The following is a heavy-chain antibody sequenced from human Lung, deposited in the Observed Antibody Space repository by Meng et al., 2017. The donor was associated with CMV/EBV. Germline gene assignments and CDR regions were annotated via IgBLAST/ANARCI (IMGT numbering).Heavy chain of an antibody. CDR3: ARVLVMMYVVHYNIMDV. CDR1: GYTFSGYF. V-gene: IGHV1-2*02. CDR2: INPKSGGT. D-gene: IGHD2-8*01. J-gene: IGHJ6*02. Sequence: ASXXVSXKASGYTFSGYFMYWVRQAPGQGLEWMGWINPKSGGTNYAQRFQGRVTMTRDTSTGTAYMELTRLRSDDTAGYCGARVLVMMYVVHYNIMDVWGQGTXVTVSS.